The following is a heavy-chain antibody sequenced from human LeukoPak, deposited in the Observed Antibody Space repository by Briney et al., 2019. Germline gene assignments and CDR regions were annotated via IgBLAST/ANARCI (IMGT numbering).Heavy chain of an antibody. J-gene: IGHJ5*02. Sequence: GASVKVSCKASGYTFTSYGISWVLQAPGQGLEWMGWISAYNGNTNYAQKFQGRVTMTTDTSPSTAYMELRSLRSDDTAVYYCARDAVVAASPMRWFDPWGQGTLVTVSS. CDR1: GYTFTSYG. CDR2: ISAYNGNT. D-gene: IGHD2-15*01. V-gene: IGHV1-18*01. CDR3: ARDAVVAASPMRWFDP.